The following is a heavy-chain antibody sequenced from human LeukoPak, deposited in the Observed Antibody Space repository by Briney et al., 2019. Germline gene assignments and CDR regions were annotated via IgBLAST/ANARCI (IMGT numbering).Heavy chain of an antibody. CDR2: IIPILGIA. D-gene: IGHD3-9*01. J-gene: IGHJ4*02. CDR3: ARGLTGYKYFDY. CDR1: GGTFSSYA. V-gene: IGHV1-69*04. Sequence: SVKVSCKASGGTFSSYAISWVRQAPGQGLEWMGRIIPILGIANYAQKLQGRVTITADKSTSTAYMELSSLRSEDTAVYYCARGLTGYKYFDYWGQGTLVTVSS.